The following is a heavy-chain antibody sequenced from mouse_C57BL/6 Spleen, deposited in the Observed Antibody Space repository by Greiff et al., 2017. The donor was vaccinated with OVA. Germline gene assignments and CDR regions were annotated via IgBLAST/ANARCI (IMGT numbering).Heavy chain of an antibody. Sequence: QVQLQQPGAELVKPGASVKLSCKASGYTFTSYWMHWVKQRPGQGLEWIGMIHPNSGSTNYNEKFKSKATLTVDKSSSTAYMQLSSLTSEDSAVYFCARHELGAPYAMDYWGQGTSVTVSS. CDR3: ARHELGAPYAMDY. D-gene: IGHD4-1*01. V-gene: IGHV1-64*01. CDR1: GYTFTSYW. J-gene: IGHJ4*01. CDR2: IHPNSGST.